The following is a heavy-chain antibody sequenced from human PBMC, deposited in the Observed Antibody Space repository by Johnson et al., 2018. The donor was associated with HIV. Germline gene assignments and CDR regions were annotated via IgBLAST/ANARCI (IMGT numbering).Heavy chain of an antibody. Sequence: VQLVESGGGLVQPGRSLRLSCAASGFTFSSYDMHWVRQATGKGLEWVSAIGTAGDTYYPGSVKGRFTISRENAKNSLYLQMNSLRAEDTAVYYCAVANLGSLGAFDILGQGTMVTVSS. CDR3: AVANLGSLGAFDI. D-gene: IGHD7-27*01. J-gene: IGHJ3*02. CDR2: IGTAGDT. CDR1: GFTFSSYD. V-gene: IGHV3-13*01.